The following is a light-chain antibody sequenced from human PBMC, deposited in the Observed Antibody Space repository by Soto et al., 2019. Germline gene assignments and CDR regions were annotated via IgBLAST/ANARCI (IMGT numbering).Light chain of an antibody. J-gene: IGLJ3*02. Sequence: QSVLTQPPSASGTPGQRVTISCSGSSSNIGNNYVYWYQQLPGAAPKLLIYNNNQRPSGVPDRVSASKSGTSASLAISGLWDDEEAYCSSARCDERHRVFGGGTKLTVL. CDR2: NNN. V-gene: IGLV1-47*02. CDR1: SSNIGNNY. CDR3: ARCDERHRV.